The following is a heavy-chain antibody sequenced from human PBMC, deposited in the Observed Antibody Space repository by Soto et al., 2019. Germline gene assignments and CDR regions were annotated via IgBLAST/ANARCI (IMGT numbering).Heavy chain of an antibody. J-gene: IGHJ1*01. D-gene: IGHD2-2*01. V-gene: IGHV3-23*01. CDR2: ISERGGDA. Sequence: EVQLLESGGDLVQPGGSLRLSCAASGFTFSSYAMTWVRQAPGKGLGWVSVISERGGDARYADSVKGRFTISRDNSKNTLYLQMSNLRAEDTAVYYCAGQDCGSTRCHSPRWGQGTLVTVSS. CDR3: AGQDCGSTRCHSPR. CDR1: GFTFSSYA.